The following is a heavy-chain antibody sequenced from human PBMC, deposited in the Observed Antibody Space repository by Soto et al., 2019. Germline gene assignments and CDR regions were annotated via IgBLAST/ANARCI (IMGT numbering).Heavy chain of an antibody. CDR2: INHSGST. D-gene: IGHD3-10*01. V-gene: IGHV4-34*01. J-gene: IGHJ5*02. CDR1: GESFSGYY. Sequence: PSETLSLTCAVYGESFSGYYWSWIRQPPGKGLEWIGEINHSGSTNYNPSLKSRVTISVDTSKNQFSLKLSSVTAADTAVYYCARGGYVLIWFGELSGVYWFDPWGQGTLVTV. CDR3: ARGGYVLIWFGELSGVYWFDP.